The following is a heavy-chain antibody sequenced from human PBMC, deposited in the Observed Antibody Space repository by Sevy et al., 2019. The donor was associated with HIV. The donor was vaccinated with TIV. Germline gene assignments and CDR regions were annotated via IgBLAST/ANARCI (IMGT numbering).Heavy chain of an antibody. CDR2: VHYSGRT. Sequence: SETLSLTCTVSGGSISSGNYLWSWIRQPPGKGLESIGTVHYSGRTYYNPSLKSRVTISEDTSKNQFSLNLNSVTAADTAVYFCARNFDYWGQRTLVTVSS. CDR3: ARNFDY. CDR1: GGSISSGNYL. J-gene: IGHJ4*02. V-gene: IGHV4-39*01.